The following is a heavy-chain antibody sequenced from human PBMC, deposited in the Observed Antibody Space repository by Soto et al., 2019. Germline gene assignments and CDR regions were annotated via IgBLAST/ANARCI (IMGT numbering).Heavy chain of an antibody. D-gene: IGHD6-19*01. V-gene: IGHV3-74*01. CDR1: GFTFSSYW. CDR2: INRDGGST. Sequence: GGSLRLSCAASGFTFSSYWMHWVRQAPGKGLVWVSGINRDGGSTGYADSVKGRFTISRDNAKNSLYLQMNSLRAEDTALYYCARERAGTFGPEYFQHWGKGTLVTVSS. J-gene: IGHJ1*01. CDR3: ARERAGTFGPEYFQH.